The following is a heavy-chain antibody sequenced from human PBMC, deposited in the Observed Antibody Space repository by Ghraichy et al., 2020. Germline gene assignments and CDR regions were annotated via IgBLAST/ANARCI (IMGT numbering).Heavy chain of an antibody. J-gene: IGHJ4*02. D-gene: IGHD6-6*01. V-gene: IGHV3-74*01. CDR1: GFTFSSYW. CDR3: ATEYSRSSSRSFDY. Sequence: GGSLRLSCAASGFTFSSYWMHWVRQAPGKGLVWVSRIHSDGSATNYADSVKGRFTISRDNAKNTLYLQMNSLRAEDTAVYYCATEYSRSSSRSFDYWGQGTLVTVSS. CDR2: IHSDGSAT.